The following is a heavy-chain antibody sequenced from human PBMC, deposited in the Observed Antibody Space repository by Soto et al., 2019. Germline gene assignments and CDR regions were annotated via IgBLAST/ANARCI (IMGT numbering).Heavy chain of an antibody. Sequence: GGSLRLSCAASGFTFSSYWMSWVRQAPGKGLEWVANIKQDGSEKYYVDSVKGRFTISRDNTKNSLYLQMNSLGAEDTAVYYGARGGSIAARPDYYYYMDVWGKGTTVTVSS. CDR1: GFTFSSYW. V-gene: IGHV3-7*04. D-gene: IGHD6-6*01. CDR3: ARGGSIAARPDYYYYMDV. CDR2: IKQDGSEK. J-gene: IGHJ6*03.